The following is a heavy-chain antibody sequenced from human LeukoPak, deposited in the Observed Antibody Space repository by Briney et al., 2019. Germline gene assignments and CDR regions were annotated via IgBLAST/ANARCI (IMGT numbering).Heavy chain of an antibody. V-gene: IGHV3-23*01. J-gene: IGHJ6*03. Sequence: GGSLRLSCEASGFSFSTYAMSWVRQAPGKGLEWVSSIDGSGDKTYYADSMKGRFTITRDNSKNTLYLQMNSLRAEDTAEYYCAKAEGLTTSHFVNYYYYMDVWGKGTTVTVSS. CDR3: AKAEGLTTSHFVNYYYYMDV. D-gene: IGHD4-11*01. CDR2: IDGSGDKT. CDR1: GFSFSTYA.